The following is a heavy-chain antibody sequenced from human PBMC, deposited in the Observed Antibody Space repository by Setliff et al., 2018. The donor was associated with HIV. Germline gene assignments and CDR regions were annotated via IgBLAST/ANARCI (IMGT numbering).Heavy chain of an antibody. CDR3: AKELAASGYDLNFDY. J-gene: IGHJ4*02. CDR2: ILSTGERT. V-gene: IGHV3-23*01. D-gene: IGHD5-12*01. CDR1: GFTFSNYA. Sequence: PGGSLRLSCAASGFTFSNYAMSWVRQAPGEGLEWVSAILSTGERTFYADSVKGRFTISRDNSKNTVYLQMNSLRAEDTAEYYCAKELAASGYDLNFDYWGQGTLVTVSS.